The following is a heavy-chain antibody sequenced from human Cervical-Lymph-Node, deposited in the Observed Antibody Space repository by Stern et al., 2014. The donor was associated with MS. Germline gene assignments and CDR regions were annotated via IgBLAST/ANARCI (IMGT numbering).Heavy chain of an antibody. J-gene: IGHJ4*02. D-gene: IGHD1-26*01. CDR3: AKDRRVLVGAAVYYFDY. Sequence: EVQLLESGGGLVQPGGSLRLSCAASGFTFSSYAMSWVRQAPGKGLEWVSAISGSGGSTYYADSVKGRFTISRDNSKNTLYLQMNSLRAEDTAVYYCAKDRRVLVGAAVYYFDYWGQGTLVTVSS. CDR1: GFTFSSYA. V-gene: IGHV3-23*01. CDR2: ISGSGGST.